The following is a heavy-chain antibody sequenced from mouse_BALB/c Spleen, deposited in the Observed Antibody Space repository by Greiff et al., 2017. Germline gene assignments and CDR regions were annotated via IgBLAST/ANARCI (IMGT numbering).Heavy chain of an antibody. V-gene: IGHV5-12-2*01. Sequence: EVQLQQSGGGLVQPGGSLKLSCAASGFTFSSYTMSWVRQTPEKRLEWVAYISNGGGSTYYPDTVKGRFTISRDNAKNTLYLQMSSLKSEDTAMYYCARHAAYGYAMDYWGQGTSVTVSS. J-gene: IGHJ4*01. CDR3: ARHAAYGYAMDY. CDR2: ISNGGGST. D-gene: IGHD2-2*01. CDR1: GFTFSSYT.